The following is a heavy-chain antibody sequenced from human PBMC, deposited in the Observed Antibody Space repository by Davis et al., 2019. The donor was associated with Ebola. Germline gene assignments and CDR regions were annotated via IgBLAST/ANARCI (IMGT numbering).Heavy chain of an antibody. CDR1: VITFSSYA. J-gene: IGHJ5*02. V-gene: IGHV3-23*01. Sequence: PGGSLRLSCADSVITFSSYAMTWVRQAPGKGLEWVSAISGSGGNTYYADSLKGRFTISRDNSKNTLYLQMNSLRAEDTAVYYCAKDQFLHDFWSGYPNWFDPWGQGTLVTVSS. D-gene: IGHD3-3*01. CDR3: AKDQFLHDFWSGYPNWFDP. CDR2: ISGSGGNT.